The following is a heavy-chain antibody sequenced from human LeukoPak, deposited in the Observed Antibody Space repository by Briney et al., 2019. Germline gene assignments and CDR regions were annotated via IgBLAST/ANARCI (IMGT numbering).Heavy chain of an antibody. CDR1: GGSISCSSYY. CDR3: ARLNVLRYFDWSSGNYYNMDV. D-gene: IGHD3-9*01. V-gene: IGHV4-39*01. CDR2: IDYSGST. Sequence: SETLSLTCTVSGGSISCSSYYWGWIRQPPGKGLEWIGSIDYSGSTYYNPSLKSRVTISVDTSKNQFSLKLSSVTAADTAVYYCARLNVLRYFDWSSGNYYNMDVWGKGTTVTVSS. J-gene: IGHJ6*03.